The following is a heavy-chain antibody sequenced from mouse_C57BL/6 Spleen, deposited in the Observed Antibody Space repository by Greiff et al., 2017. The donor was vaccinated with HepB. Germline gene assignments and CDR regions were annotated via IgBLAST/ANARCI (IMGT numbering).Heavy chain of an antibody. CDR2: INPGSGGT. Sequence: QVQLKQSGAELVRPGTSVKVSCKASGYAFTNYLIEWVKQRPGQGLEWIGVINPGSGGTNYNEKFKGKATLTADKSSSTAYMQLSSLTSEDSAVYFCARSDGSSYEFAYWGQGTLVTVSA. D-gene: IGHD1-1*01. CDR1: GYAFTNYL. CDR3: ARSDGSSYEFAY. J-gene: IGHJ3*01. V-gene: IGHV1-54*01.